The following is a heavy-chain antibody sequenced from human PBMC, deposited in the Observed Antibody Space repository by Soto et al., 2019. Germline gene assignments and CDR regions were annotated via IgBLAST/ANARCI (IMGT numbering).Heavy chain of an antibody. V-gene: IGHV4-31*03. CDR1: GGSISSGGYY. J-gene: IGHJ4*02. Sequence: QVQLQESGPGLVKPSQTLTLTCTVSGGSISSGGYYWSWIRQHPGKGLEWIGHISDSGGTYYNPSLKSRVXXXVXSSKNHFSLKLSAVTAADTAVYYCARTTFYDIFTAYYSLFDYWGQGTLVTVSS. CDR3: ARTTFYDIFTAYYSLFDY. CDR2: ISDSGGT. D-gene: IGHD3-9*01.